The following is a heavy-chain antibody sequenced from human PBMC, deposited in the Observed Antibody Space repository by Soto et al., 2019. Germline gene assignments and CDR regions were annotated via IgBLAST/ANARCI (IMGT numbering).Heavy chain of an antibody. D-gene: IGHD6-19*01. V-gene: IGHV1-69*01. CDR2: IIPIFGTA. CDR1: GGTFSSYA. CDR3: ARDDPLGSGWVGYYFDY. J-gene: IGHJ4*02. Sequence: QVQLVQSGAEVQKPGSSVKVSCKASGGTFSSYAISWVRQAPGQGLEWMGGIIPIFGTANYAQKFQGRVTITADESTSTAYMELSSLRSEDTAVYYCARDDPLGSGWVGYYFDYWGQGTLVTVSS.